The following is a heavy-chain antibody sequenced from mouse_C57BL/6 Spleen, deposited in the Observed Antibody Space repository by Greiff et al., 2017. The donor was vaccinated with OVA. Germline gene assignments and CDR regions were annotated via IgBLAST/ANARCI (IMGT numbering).Heavy chain of an antibody. V-gene: IGHV5-12*01. J-gene: IGHJ1*03. CDR3: ARQGYDYDGYFDV. CDR2: ISNGGGST. Sequence: EVQLVESGGGLVQPGGSLKLSCAASGFTFSDYYMYWVRQTPEKRLEWVAYISNGGGSTYYPDTVKGRFTISRDNAKNTLYLQMSRLKSEDTAMYYCARQGYDYDGYFDVGGTGTTVTVSS. CDR1: GFTFSDYY. D-gene: IGHD2-4*01.